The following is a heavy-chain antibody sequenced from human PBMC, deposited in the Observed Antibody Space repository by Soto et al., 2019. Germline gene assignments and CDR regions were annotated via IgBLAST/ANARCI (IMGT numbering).Heavy chain of an antibody. J-gene: IGHJ4*02. CDR2: IVAGSGNT. CDR3: AAGGPNGPDY. Sequence: QMQLVQSGPEVKKPGTSVKVSCKASGFTFTSSAMHWVRQARGQRLEWIGWIVAGSGNTNYAQKFQERVTITRDMSTSTAYMELSSLRSEDTAVYYCAAGGPNGPDYWGQGTLVTVSS. V-gene: IGHV1-58*02. CDR1: GFTFTSSA. D-gene: IGHD1-1*01.